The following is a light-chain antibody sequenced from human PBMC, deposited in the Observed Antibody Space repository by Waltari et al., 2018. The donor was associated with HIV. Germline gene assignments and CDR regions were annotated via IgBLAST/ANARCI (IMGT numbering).Light chain of an antibody. CDR2: EVS. Sequence: QSALTQPASVSGSPGQSITISCTRTSSDVGGYNYVSWYQQHPGQAPKLMIYEVSNRPSWVSNRFSGSKSGNTASLPISGVQADDDADYYCSSYTSSSIPYVFGTGTKVTVL. CDR3: SSYTSSSIPYV. J-gene: IGLJ1*01. V-gene: IGLV2-14*01. CDR1: SSDVGGYNY.